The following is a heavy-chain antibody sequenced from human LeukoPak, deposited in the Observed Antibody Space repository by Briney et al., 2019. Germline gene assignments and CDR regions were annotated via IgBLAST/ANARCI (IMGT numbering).Heavy chain of an antibody. J-gene: IGHJ4*02. V-gene: IGHV3-53*01. D-gene: IGHD3-10*01. CDR2: IYSDNT. Sequence: GGSLRLSCTVSGFTVSSDSMSWVRQAPGKGLEWVSFIYSDNTHYSDSVKGRFTISRDNSKDTLYLQMNGLRAEDTAVYYCALRLWFGELLYFTPYYFDYWGQGTLVTVSS. CDR1: GFTVSSDS. CDR3: ALRLWFGELLYFTPYYFDY.